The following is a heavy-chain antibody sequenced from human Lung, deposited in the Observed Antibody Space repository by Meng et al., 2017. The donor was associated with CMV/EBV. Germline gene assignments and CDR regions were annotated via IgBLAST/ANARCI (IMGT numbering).Heavy chain of an antibody. D-gene: IGHD1-1*01. CDR3: AGPDDMGSSPHDPFDM. V-gene: IGHV4-59*01. Sequence: SETLSLTCTVSGSSISSNYLSWCRRPPGKGLEYIGSISYTGDIEYNPSLKGRVTISLDTSKNHFSLKLTSVTAADTAMYYCAGPDDMGSSPHDPFDMWGQGTMVTVSS. J-gene: IGHJ3*02. CDR1: GSSISSNY. CDR2: ISYTGDI.